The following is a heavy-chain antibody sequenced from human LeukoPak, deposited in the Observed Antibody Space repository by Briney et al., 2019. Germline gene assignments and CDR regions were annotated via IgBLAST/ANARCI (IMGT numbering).Heavy chain of an antibody. D-gene: IGHD5-24*01. V-gene: IGHV1-8*02. CDR1: GYTFTSYG. Sequence: ASVKVSCKASGYTFTSYGISWVRQAPGQGLEWMGWMNPDSGNTGYAQKFQGRVTMTRNTSINTAYMELNSLRSEDTAVYYCAGARSYRHQLNALSYWFDPWGQGTLVTVSS. CDR3: AGARSYRHQLNALSYWFDP. CDR2: MNPDSGNT. J-gene: IGHJ5*02.